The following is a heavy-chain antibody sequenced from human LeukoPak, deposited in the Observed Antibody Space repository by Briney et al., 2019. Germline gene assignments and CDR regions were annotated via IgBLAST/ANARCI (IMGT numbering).Heavy chain of an antibody. Sequence: GGSLRLSCAASGFTFSSYDMNWVRQAPGKGLEWVSSISGSATSTYYADSVKGRFTISRDNAKNSLYLQMHSLRAEDTAIYYCARRFGYWGQGTLVTVSS. J-gene: IGHJ4*02. V-gene: IGHV3-48*03. CDR3: ARRFGY. CDR1: GFTFSSYD. CDR2: ISGSATST.